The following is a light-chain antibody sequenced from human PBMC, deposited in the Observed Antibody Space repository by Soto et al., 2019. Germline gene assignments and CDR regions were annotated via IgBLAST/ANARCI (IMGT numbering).Light chain of an antibody. CDR3: QQYNSYSPGYT. CDR1: QSISSW. J-gene: IGKJ2*01. Sequence: DIQMTQSPSTLSAPVGDRVTITCPASQSISSWLAWYQQKPGKAPKLLIYDASSLESGVPSRFSGSGSGTEFTLTISSLQPDDFATYYCQQYNSYSPGYTFGQGTKLEIK. V-gene: IGKV1-5*01. CDR2: DAS.